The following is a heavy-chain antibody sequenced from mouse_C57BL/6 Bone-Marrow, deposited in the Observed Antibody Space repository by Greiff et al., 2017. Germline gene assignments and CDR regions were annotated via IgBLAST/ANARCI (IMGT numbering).Heavy chain of an antibody. CDR1: GYTFTSYW. J-gene: IGHJ3*01. Sequence: QVQLQQPGAELVKPGASVQLSCTASGYTFTSYWMHWVKQRPGQGLEWIGMIHPNSGSTNYNEKFKSKATLTVDKSSSTAYMQLSSLTSEDSAVYYCARYYDNEGGLFAYWGQGTLVTVSA. V-gene: IGHV1-64*01. CDR3: ARYYDNEGGLFAY. CDR2: IHPNSGST. D-gene: IGHD2-4*01.